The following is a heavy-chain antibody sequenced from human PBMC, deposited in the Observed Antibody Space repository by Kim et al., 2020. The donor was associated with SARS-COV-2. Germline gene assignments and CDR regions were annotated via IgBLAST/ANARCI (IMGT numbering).Heavy chain of an antibody. Sequence: YAGSLKGRFTISRDNSKNTLYLQMNSLRAEDTAVYYCAKDVDNAMELLDVWGQGTTVTVSS. D-gene: IGHD5-18*01. V-gene: IGHV3-30*02. CDR3: AKDVDNAMELLDV. J-gene: IGHJ6*02.